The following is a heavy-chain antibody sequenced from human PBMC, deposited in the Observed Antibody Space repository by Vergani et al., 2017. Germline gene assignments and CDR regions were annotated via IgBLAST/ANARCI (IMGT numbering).Heavy chain of an antibody. Sequence: VQLVESGGGLVKPGGSLRLSCAASGFIFDTFGMHWVRQAPGKGLEWVSFIHYDGSNKYYTASVKGRFTVSRDNSKNTLFLHMNSLRTEDTAVYFCATQNCGGDCYSAFDVWGQGTLVAVSS. CDR3: ATQNCGGDCYSAFDV. CDR2: IHYDGSNK. CDR1: GFIFDTFG. J-gene: IGHJ3*01. D-gene: IGHD2-21*02. V-gene: IGHV3-30*02.